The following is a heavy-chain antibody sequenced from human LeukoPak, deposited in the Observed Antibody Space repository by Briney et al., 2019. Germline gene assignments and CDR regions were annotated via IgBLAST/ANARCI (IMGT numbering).Heavy chain of an antibody. J-gene: IGHJ4*02. V-gene: IGHV1-46*01. CDR3: ARVSLRWLQLGSYFDY. CDR2: INPSGGST. Sequence: ASVKVSCKASGYTFTSYYMHWVRQAPGQGLEWMGIINPSGGSTSYAQKFQGRVTITRDTSASTAYMELSSLRSEDTAVYYCARVSLRWLQLGSYFDYWGQGTLVTVSS. D-gene: IGHD5-24*01. CDR1: GYTFTSYY.